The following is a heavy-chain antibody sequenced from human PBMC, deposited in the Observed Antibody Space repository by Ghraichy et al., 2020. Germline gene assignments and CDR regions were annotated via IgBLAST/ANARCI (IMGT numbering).Heavy chain of an antibody. CDR3: ARDRDDNGWYFYYDF. CDR1: AYTFIAYY. V-gene: IGHV1-2*02. CDR2: INSNSGGT. J-gene: IGHJ4*02. Sequence: ASVKVSCKASAYTFIAYYIHWVRQAPGQGPEWMGWINSNSGGTNYAQKFQGRVTMTRDTSISTAYMELSRLRSDDTAVYYCARDRDDNGWYFYYDFWDQGTLVTVSS. D-gene: IGHD6-19*01.